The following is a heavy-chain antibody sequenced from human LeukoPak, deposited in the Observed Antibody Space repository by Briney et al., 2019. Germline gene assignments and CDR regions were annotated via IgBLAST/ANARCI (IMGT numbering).Heavy chain of an antibody. CDR3: ARARYYGSGSYPENFDY. D-gene: IGHD3-10*01. CDR2: IIPIFGTA. Sequence: ASVTVSCKASGGTFSSYAISWVRQAPGQGLEWMGGIIPIFGTANYAQKFQGRVTITADESTSTAYMELSSLRSEDTAVYYCARARYYGSGSYPENFDYWGQGTLVTVSS. V-gene: IGHV1-69*13. J-gene: IGHJ4*02. CDR1: GGTFSSYA.